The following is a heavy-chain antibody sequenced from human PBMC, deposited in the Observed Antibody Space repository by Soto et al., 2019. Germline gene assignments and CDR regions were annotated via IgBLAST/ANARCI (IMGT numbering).Heavy chain of an antibody. J-gene: IGHJ6*02. CDR3: ARGGKTDDEHYYDYYGMDV. CDR2: ISSDGRST. CDR1: GFTFTNYW. Sequence: GGSLRLSCAASGFTFTNYWMHWVRQAPGKGLVWVSRISSDGRSTAYADSVKGRFTISRDNAKNTLYLQMNSLRAEDTAVYYCARGGKTDDEHYYDYYGMDVWGQGTTVTVSS. D-gene: IGHD3-3*01. V-gene: IGHV3-74*03.